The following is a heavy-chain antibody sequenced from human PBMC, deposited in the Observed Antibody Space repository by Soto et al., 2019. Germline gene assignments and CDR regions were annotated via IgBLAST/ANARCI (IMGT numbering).Heavy chain of an antibody. Sequence: QVQLVESEGGVVQPGRSLRLSCAASGFTFRNYGMHWVRQAPGKGLEWLAVIWYDGSNKYYADSVKGRFTISRDNSKNTLYLEMNSLRDEDTAVYYCARDVRSRRYDLWGQGTLVIVSS. CDR2: IWYDGSNK. CDR3: ARDVRSRRYDL. CDR1: GFTFRNYG. V-gene: IGHV3-33*01. J-gene: IGHJ5*02. D-gene: IGHD3-10*02.